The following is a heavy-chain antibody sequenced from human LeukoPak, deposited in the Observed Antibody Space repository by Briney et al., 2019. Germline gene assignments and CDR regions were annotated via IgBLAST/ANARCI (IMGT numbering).Heavy chain of an antibody. CDR1: GYTLTELS. J-gene: IGHJ4*02. CDR2: FDPEDGET. D-gene: IGHD3-3*01. V-gene: IGHV1-24*01. CDR3: ARHGVTYDFWSGYYVPRGTYYFDY. Sequence: ASETVSCMVSGYTLTELSMQWVRQAPGKGREWMGGFDPEDGETIYAQKFQGRVTMTEDTSTDTAYMELSSLRSEDTAVYYCARHGVTYDFWSGYYVPRGTYYFDYWGQGTLVTVSS.